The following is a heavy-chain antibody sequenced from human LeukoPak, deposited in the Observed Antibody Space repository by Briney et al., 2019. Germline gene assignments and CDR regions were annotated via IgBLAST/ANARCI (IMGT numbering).Heavy chain of an antibody. J-gene: IGHJ4*02. Sequence: ASVKVSCKASGYTFTSYAMNWVRQAPGQGLEWMGWINTNTGNPTYAQGFTGRFVFSLDTSVSTAYLQISGLKAEDTAVYYCARGVGYSGYEGGYYFDYWGQGTLVTVSS. CDR2: INTNTGNP. CDR1: GYTFTSYA. CDR3: ARGVGYSGYEGGYYFDY. D-gene: IGHD5-12*01. V-gene: IGHV7-4-1*02.